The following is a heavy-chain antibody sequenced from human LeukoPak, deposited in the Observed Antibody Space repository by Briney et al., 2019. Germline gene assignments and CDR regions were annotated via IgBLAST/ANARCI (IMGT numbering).Heavy chain of an antibody. CDR3: ARGNPHSSSWGFDP. V-gene: IGHV4-34*01. J-gene: IGHJ5*02. CDR1: GDSINNYY. CDR2: INHSGST. D-gene: IGHD6-13*01. Sequence: PSETLSLTCTVSGDSINNYYWNWIRQPPGKGLEWIGEINHSGSTNYNPSLKSRVTISVDTSKNQFSLKLSSVTAADTAVYYCARGNPHSSSWGFDPWGQGTLVTVSS.